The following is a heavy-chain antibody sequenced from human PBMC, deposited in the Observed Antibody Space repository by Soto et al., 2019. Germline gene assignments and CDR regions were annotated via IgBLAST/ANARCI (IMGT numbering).Heavy chain of an antibody. D-gene: IGHD2-8*01. CDR2: IYYSGST. CDR1: GGSISSYY. V-gene: IGHV4-59*08. CDR3: ARSRHMVLMVYATDWFDP. J-gene: IGHJ5*02. Sequence: SETLSLTCSVSGGSISSYYWSWIRQPPGRGLEYIGYIYYSGSTYYNPSLRSRVTISVDTSKNQFSLKLSSVTAADTAVYYCARSRHMVLMVYATDWFDPWGQGTLVSVSS.